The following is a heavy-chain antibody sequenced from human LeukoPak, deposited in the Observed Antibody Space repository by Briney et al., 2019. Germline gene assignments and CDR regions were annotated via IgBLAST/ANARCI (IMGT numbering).Heavy chain of an antibody. CDR3: ARVYCSGGSCYSGY. J-gene: IGHJ4*02. CDR2: INAGNGNT. D-gene: IGHD2-15*01. V-gene: IGHV1-3*01. CDR1: GYTFTSYA. Sequence: ASVKVSCKASGYTFTSYAMHWVRQTPGQRLEWMGWINAGNGNTKYSQKFQGRVTITRDTSASTAYMELSSLRSEDTAVYYCARVYCSGGSCYSGYWGQGTLVTVSS.